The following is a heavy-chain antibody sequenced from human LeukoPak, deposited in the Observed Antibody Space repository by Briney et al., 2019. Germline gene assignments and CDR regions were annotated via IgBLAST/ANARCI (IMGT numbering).Heavy chain of an antibody. D-gene: IGHD5/OR15-5a*01. CDR3: ARVPSTALDY. CDR2: IYPRDGST. Sequence: ASVKVSCKASGYTFTSNYIHWVRQAPGQGLEWMGMIYPRDGSTSYAQKFQGRVTVTRDTSTSTVHMELSGLRSEDTAVYYCARVPSTALDYWGQGTLVTVSS. V-gene: IGHV1-46*01. CDR1: GYTFTSNY. J-gene: IGHJ4*02.